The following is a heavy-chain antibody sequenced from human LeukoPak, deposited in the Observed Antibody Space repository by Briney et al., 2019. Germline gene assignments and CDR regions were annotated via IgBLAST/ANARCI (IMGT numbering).Heavy chain of an antibody. CDR3: ADLGDYAVG. CDR1: GFTFRNAW. J-gene: IGHJ4*02. D-gene: IGHD4-17*01. Sequence: PGGSLRLSCAASGFTFRNAWMSWVRQATGKGLEWVGRIKSRTDGGTTEYAAPVRGRFSISRDDSKNTLYLQINSLKTEDTAVYYCADLGDYAVGWGQGTLVTVSS. CDR2: IKSRTDGGTT. V-gene: IGHV3-15*01.